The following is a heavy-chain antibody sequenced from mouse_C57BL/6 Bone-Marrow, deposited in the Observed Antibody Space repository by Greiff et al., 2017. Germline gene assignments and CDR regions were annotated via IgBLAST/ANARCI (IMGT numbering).Heavy chain of an antibody. CDR3: STMVTTGPYAMDY. Sequence: QVQLQQSGPGLVQPSQSLSITCTVSGFSLTSYGVHWVRQSPGKGLEWLGVIWRGGSTDYNAAFMSRLSITKGNSKCQVFFKMNSLQADDTAIYXCSTMVTTGPYAMDYWGQGTSVTVSS. CDR1: GFSLTSYG. J-gene: IGHJ4*01. D-gene: IGHD2-2*01. CDR2: IWRGGST. V-gene: IGHV2-5*01.